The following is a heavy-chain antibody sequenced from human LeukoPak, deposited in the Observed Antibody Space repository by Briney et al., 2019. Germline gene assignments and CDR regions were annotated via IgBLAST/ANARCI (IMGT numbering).Heavy chain of an antibody. V-gene: IGHV3-23*01. D-gene: IGHD5-12*01. Sequence: GGSLRLSCAASGFTFSSYAMSWVRQAPGKGLEWVSAISGSGGSTYYADSVKGRFTISRDNAKNSLYLQMNSLRAEDTAVYYCARDGEVATLDYWGQGTLVTVSS. CDR3: ARDGEVATLDY. J-gene: IGHJ4*02. CDR1: GFTFSSYA. CDR2: ISGSGGST.